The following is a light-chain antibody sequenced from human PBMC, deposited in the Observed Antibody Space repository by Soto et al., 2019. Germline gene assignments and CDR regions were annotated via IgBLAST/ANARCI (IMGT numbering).Light chain of an antibody. Sequence: QSALTQPASVSGSPGQSITISCTGTSSDVGSYNLVSWYQQHPGKAPKLMIYDVSKRPSGVSTRFSGSQSGNTASLTISGLQAEDEADYYCCSYAGSSTHCVFGTGTKLTVL. CDR3: CSYAGSSTHCV. J-gene: IGLJ1*01. V-gene: IGLV2-23*02. CDR1: SSDVGSYNL. CDR2: DVS.